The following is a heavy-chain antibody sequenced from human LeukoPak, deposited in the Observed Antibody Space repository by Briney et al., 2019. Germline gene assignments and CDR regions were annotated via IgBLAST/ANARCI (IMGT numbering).Heavy chain of an antibody. CDR2: IYYSGRT. CDR3: ARGPFRDSSSWYYFDY. J-gene: IGHJ4*02. D-gene: IGHD6-13*01. CDR1: GGSISNYY. Sequence: PSETLSLTCTVSGGSISNYYWSWIRQPPGKGLEWIAYIYYSGRTNYNPSLKSRVTISVDTSKNQFSLKLSSVTAADTAVYYCARGPFRDSSSWYYFDYWGQGTLVTVSS. V-gene: IGHV4-59*01.